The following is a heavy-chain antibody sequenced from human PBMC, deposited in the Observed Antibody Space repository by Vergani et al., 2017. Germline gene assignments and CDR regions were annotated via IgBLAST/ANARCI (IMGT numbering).Heavy chain of an antibody. Sequence: QVQLQESGPGLVKPSETLSLTCTVSGGSVSSGSYYWSWIRQPPGKGLEWIGYIYYSGSTYYNPSLKSRVTISVDTSKNQFSLKLSSVTAADTAVYYCARVGDYYDSSGYSSHDAFDIWGQGTMVTVSS. D-gene: IGHD3-22*01. CDR1: GGSVSSGSYY. CDR2: IYYSGST. CDR3: ARVGDYYDSSGYSSHDAFDI. V-gene: IGHV4-31*03. J-gene: IGHJ3*02.